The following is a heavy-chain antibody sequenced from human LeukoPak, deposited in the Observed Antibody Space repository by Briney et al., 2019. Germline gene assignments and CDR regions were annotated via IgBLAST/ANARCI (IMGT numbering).Heavy chain of an antibody. CDR3: ARLKLHYYGSGSYAFDV. V-gene: IGHV4-59*08. J-gene: IGHJ3*01. Sequence: PSETLSLTCTVSGGSISSYQWSWIRQPPGKGLEWIGYISYSGFTNYNPSLKSRVTISLDTSKNQFSLKLTSVTAADTAMYFCARLKLHYYGSGSYAFDVWGQGKMVAVSS. CDR2: ISYSGFT. CDR1: GGSISSYQ. D-gene: IGHD3-10*01.